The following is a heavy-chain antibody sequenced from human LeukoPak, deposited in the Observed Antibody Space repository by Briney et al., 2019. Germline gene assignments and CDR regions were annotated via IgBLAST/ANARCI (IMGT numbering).Heavy chain of an antibody. CDR2: IYYSGST. CDR1: GGSISSYY. J-gene: IGHJ5*02. Sequence: SETLSLTCTVSGGSISSYYWSWIRQPPGKGLEWIGYIYYSGSTNYNPSLKSRVTISVDTSKNRFSLKLSSVTAADTAVYYCARDDSSGPAGYNWFDPWGQGTLVTVSS. CDR3: ARDDSSGPAGYNWFDP. V-gene: IGHV4-59*01. D-gene: IGHD3-22*01.